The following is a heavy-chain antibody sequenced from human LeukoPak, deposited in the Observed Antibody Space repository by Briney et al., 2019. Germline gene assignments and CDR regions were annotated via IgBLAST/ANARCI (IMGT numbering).Heavy chain of an antibody. CDR3: AKEELSAFAI. CDR2: ISGGDGST. V-gene: IGHV3-23*01. CDR1: GFTFNSYA. D-gene: IGHD3-10*01. J-gene: IGHJ3*02. Sequence: PGGSLRLSCAASGFTFNSYAMSWVRQAPGKGLDWVSAISGGDGSTYYADSVKGRFTISRDNSKNTLYLQMNSLRAEDTAVYYCAKEELSAFAIWGQGTMVTVSS.